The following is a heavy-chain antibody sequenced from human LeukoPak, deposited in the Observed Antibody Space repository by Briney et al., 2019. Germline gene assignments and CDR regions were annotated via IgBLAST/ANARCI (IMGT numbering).Heavy chain of an antibody. J-gene: IGHJ3*02. V-gene: IGHV4-59*01. D-gene: IGHD6-19*01. CDR3: AKEHSSGRGGAFDI. Sequence: PSETLSLTCTVSGGSISSYYWSWIRQPPGKGLEWTGYIYYSGSTNYNPSLKSRVTISVDKSKNQFSLKLSSGTAAGPAWDYCAKEHSSGRGGAFDIWGQGTMVTVSS. CDR2: IYYSGST. CDR1: GGSISSYY.